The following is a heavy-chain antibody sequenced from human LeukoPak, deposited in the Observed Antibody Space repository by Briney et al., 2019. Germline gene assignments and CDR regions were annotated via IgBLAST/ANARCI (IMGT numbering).Heavy chain of an antibody. CDR3: ASEIIFGSFDY. V-gene: IGHV3-23*01. CDR1: GFTFSSYS. Sequence: GGSLRLSCAASGFTFSSYSMNWVRQAPGKGLEWVSTISGSGDDTYYADSVKGRFTISRDNSKNTLYLQMNRLRAEDTAVYYCASEIIFGSFDYWGQGTLVTVSS. D-gene: IGHD3-3*01. CDR2: ISGSGDDT. J-gene: IGHJ4*02.